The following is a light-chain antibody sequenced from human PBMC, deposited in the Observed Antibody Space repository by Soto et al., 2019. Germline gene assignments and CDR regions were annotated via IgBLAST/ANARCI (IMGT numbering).Light chain of an antibody. Sequence: EIVLTQSPGTLSLSPGERATLSCRASQTIASRYLAWYQHQPGQAPRLLIYRTFARAPGIPGRFSGGGSGTDFPLTISRLEREDFAVYYCQQYDTSPPTFGQGTRLDIK. V-gene: IGKV3-20*01. CDR3: QQYDTSPPT. CDR2: RTF. CDR1: QTIASRY. J-gene: IGKJ5*01.